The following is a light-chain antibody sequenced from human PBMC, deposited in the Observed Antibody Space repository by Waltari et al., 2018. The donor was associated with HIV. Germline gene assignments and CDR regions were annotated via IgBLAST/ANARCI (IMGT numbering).Light chain of an antibody. CDR2: GAF. J-gene: IGKJ4*01. V-gene: IGKV1-39*01. CDR1: QSIRTY. Sequence: DFQLTQSPSSLSASVGDSFTITCRTSQSIRTYLNWYPQKPGKAPGLLIYGAFSLQSGVPSGFSGSGSGTDFTLTITSLQPEDFATYFCQQSYRIPLTFGGGTKVEL. CDR3: QQSYRIPLT.